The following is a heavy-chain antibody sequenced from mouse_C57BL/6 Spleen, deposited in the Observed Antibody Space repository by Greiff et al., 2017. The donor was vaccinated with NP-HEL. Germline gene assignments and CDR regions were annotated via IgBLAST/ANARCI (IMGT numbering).Heavy chain of an antibody. D-gene: IGHD2-12*01. V-gene: IGHV1-82*01. CDR1: GYAFSSSW. CDR3: ARYSRLGYFDV. J-gene: IGHJ1*03. Sequence: QVQLQQSGPELVKPGASVKISCKASGYAFSSSWMNWVKQRPGKGLEWIGRIYPGDGDTNYNGKFKGKATLTADKSSSTAYMQLSSLTSEDSAVYFCARYSRLGYFDVWGTGTTVTVSS. CDR2: IYPGDGDT.